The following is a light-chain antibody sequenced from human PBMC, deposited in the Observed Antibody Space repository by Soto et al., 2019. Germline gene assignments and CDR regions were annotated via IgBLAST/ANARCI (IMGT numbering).Light chain of an antibody. J-gene: IGKJ4*01. CDR1: QSVSNN. Sequence: EIVMTQSPATLSVSPGERAILSCRASQSVSNNVAWYQQKPGQAPRLLIYGASIRATGIPARFSGSGSGTEFTLTISSLQSEDFAVYYCQQFHNWPPITFGGGTKVKV. V-gene: IGKV3-15*01. CDR2: GAS. CDR3: QQFHNWPPIT.